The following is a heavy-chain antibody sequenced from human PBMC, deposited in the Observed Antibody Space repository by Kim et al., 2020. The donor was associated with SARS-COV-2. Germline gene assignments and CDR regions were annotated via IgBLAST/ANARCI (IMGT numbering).Heavy chain of an antibody. D-gene: IGHD3-10*01. V-gene: IGHV3-33*01. CDR3: ARDALLWFGATYFDY. CDR1: GFTFSSYG. Sequence: GGSLRLSCAASGFTFSSYGMHWVRQAPGKGLEWVAVIWYDGSNKYYADSVKGRFTISRDNSKNTLYLQMNSLRAEDTAVYYCARDALLWFGATYFDYWGQGTLLTVSS. CDR2: IWYDGSNK. J-gene: IGHJ4*02.